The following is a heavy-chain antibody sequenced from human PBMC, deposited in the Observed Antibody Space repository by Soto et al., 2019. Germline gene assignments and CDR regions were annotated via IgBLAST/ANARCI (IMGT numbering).Heavy chain of an antibody. J-gene: IGHJ4*02. D-gene: IGHD6-6*01. CDR1: GYTLTELS. CDR2: FDPEDGET. CDR3: ATGGYSSSSFDY. Sequence: GASVKVSCKVSGYTLTELSMHWVRQAPGKGLEWMGGFDPEDGETIYAQKFQGRVTMTEDKSTDTAYMELSSLRSEDTAVYYCATGGYSSSSFDYWGQGTLVTVSS. V-gene: IGHV1-24*01.